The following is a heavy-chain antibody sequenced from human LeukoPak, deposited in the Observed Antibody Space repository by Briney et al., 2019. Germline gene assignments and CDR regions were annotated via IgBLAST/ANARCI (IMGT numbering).Heavy chain of an antibody. J-gene: IGHJ3*02. Sequence: SETLSLTCAVSGGSISSSNWWSWVRQPPGKGLEWIGEIYHSGSTNYNPSLKSRVTISVDKSKNQFSLKLSSVTAADTAVYYCARDRYYDILTGYFGVDAFDSWGQGTMVTVSS. D-gene: IGHD3-9*01. CDR3: ARDRYYDILTGYFGVDAFDS. CDR2: IYHSGST. CDR1: GGSISSSNW. V-gene: IGHV4-4*02.